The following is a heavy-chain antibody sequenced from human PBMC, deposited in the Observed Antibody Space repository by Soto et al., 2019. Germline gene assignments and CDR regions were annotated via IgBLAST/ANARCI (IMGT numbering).Heavy chain of an antibody. CDR2: VNPGGIT. V-gene: IGHV4-34*01. D-gene: IGHD3-3*01. J-gene: IGHJ5*02. CDR3: GRAVIKMAIQSIDP. Sequence: TLSLTCAVYGGSLSGYYWTWIRQPPGKGLEWIEEVNPGGITNYSPSVKSRLTISLDTSKKQVSLEMTSVTAADTAVYYCGRAVIKMAIQSIDPWGPGTLVTVSS. CDR1: GGSLSGYY.